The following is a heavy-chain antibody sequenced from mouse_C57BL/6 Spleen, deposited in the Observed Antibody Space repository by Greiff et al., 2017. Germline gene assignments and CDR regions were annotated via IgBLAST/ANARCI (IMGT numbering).Heavy chain of an antibody. V-gene: IGHV1-69*01. CDR1: GYTFTSYW. Sequence: QVQLQQPGAELVMPGASVKLSCKASGYTFTSYWMHWVKQRPGQGLEWIGVIDPSDSYTNYNQKFKGKSTLTVDQSSSTAYMQLSSLTSEDSAVYYCARGTGTSGTWFAYWGQGTLVTVSA. D-gene: IGHD4-1*01. J-gene: IGHJ3*01. CDR2: IDPSDSYT. CDR3: ARGTGTSGTWFAY.